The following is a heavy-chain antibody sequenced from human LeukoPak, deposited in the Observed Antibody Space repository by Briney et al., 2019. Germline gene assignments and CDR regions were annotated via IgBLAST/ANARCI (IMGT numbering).Heavy chain of an antibody. V-gene: IGHV4-30-4*01. CDR2: MYYSGST. D-gene: IGHD1-1*01. CDR1: GGSISSGDYY. CDR3: ARAGVTGAAFDY. J-gene: IGHJ4*02. Sequence: TPSETLSLTCTVSGGSISSGDYYWSWIRQPPGKGLEWIAYMYYSGSTYYNPSLKSRVTMSADTSKNQLSLKLSSVTAADTAVYYCARAGVTGAAFDYWGQGTLVTVSS.